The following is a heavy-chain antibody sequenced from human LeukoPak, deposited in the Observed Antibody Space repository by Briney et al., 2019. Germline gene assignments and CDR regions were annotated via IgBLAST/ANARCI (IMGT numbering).Heavy chain of an antibody. CDR1: GFTFRNYG. CDR2: ISYDGSEK. V-gene: IGHV3-30*03. CDR3: TRVGYIDEGIDY. D-gene: IGHD5-24*01. Sequence: GMSPRLSCAASGFTFRNYGMHWVRQVPGKGLEWVAVISYDGSEKYYTDSVKGRFTISRDNSKNTLYLQMNSLRAEDTAIYYCTRVGYIDEGIDYWGQGTLVTVSS. J-gene: IGHJ4*02.